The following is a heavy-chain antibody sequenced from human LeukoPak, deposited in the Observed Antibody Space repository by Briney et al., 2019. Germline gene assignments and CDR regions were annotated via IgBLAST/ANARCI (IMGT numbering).Heavy chain of an antibody. CDR2: INPNSGGS. D-gene: IGHD2-21*02. J-gene: IGHJ4*02. V-gene: IGHV1-2*02. Sequence: ASVKVSCKASGYTFTGYYMHWVRQAPGQGLAWMGWINPNSGGSNYAQKFQGRVNMTRDTSISTAYMELSRLRSDDTAVYYCARGGLTVRYCGGDCSQPDYWGQGTLVTVSS. CDR3: ARGGLTVRYCGGDCSQPDY. CDR1: GYTFTGYY.